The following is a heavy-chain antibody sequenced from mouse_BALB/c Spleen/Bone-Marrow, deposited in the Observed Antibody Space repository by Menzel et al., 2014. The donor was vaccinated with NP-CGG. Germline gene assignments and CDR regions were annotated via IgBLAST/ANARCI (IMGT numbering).Heavy chain of an antibody. J-gene: IGHJ4*01. D-gene: IGHD4-1*01. Sequence: EVQLVESGGDLVKPGGSLKLSCAASGFTFSTYGMSWGRQTPDKRLEWVATISSGGGYTYYPDSVKGRFTSSRDNVNNTLYLQMSSLKSEDTAMYYCTRQRNWDHYAMDYWGQGTSVTVSS. CDR1: GFTFSTYG. CDR2: ISSGGGYT. V-gene: IGHV5-6*01. CDR3: TRQRNWDHYAMDY.